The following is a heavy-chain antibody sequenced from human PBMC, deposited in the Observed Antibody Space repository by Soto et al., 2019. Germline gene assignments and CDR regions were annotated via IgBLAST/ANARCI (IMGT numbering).Heavy chain of an antibody. CDR2: ISGRRGST. J-gene: IGHJ4*02. D-gene: IGHD3-10*01. Sequence: GGSLRLSFAAPGFSFSSNAMGWVRQAPGKGLEWVSGISGRRGSTYYADSVKGRFTISRDNSKNTVYLQMDSLRAEDTAVYYCAKIAVAVASAVYGYCGPGSLVIVGS. CDR1: GFSFSSNA. V-gene: IGHV3-23*01. CDR3: AKIAVAVASAVYGY.